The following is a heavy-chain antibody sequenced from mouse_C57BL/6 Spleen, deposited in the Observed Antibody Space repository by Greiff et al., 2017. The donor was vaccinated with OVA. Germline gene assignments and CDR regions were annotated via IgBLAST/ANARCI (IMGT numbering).Heavy chain of an antibody. J-gene: IGHJ2*01. CDR2: INPNNGGT. D-gene: IGHD1-1*01. Sequence: VQLQQSGPELVKPGASVKISCKASGYTFTDYYMNWVKQSHGKSLEWIGDINPNNGGTSYNQKFKGKATLTVDKSSRTAYMELRSLTSEDSAVYYCARRGFDYYGSSDYWGQGTTLTVSS. CDR3: ARRGFDYYGSSDY. V-gene: IGHV1-26*01. CDR1: GYTFTDYY.